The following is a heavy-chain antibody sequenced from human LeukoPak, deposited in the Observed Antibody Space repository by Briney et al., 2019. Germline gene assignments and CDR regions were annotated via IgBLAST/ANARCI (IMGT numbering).Heavy chain of an antibody. Sequence: KPSETLSLTCTVSGVSINTYYWSWIRQPAGKGLEWIGRIYISGSTNYNPSLKSRVTMSLDTSKNQLSLKLSSVTAADTAVYYCASLYYDSGGYSRDYWGQGTLVTVSS. J-gene: IGHJ4*02. CDR3: ASLYYDSGGYSRDY. CDR1: GVSINTYY. CDR2: IYISGST. V-gene: IGHV4-4*07. D-gene: IGHD3-22*01.